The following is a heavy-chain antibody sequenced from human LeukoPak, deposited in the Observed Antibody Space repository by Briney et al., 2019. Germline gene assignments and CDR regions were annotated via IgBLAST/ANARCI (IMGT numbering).Heavy chain of an antibody. CDR1: GGSLSTYY. J-gene: IGHJ5*02. V-gene: IGHV4-59*01. CDR2: IYYSGST. Sequence: SETLSLTCTVSGGSLSTYYWSWIRQPPGKGLEWIGYIYYSGSTNYNPSLKSRVTISVDTSKNQFSLKLSSVTAADTAVYYCARASGGYYNNWFDPWGQGTLVTVFS. D-gene: IGHD3-22*01. CDR3: ARASGGYYNNWFDP.